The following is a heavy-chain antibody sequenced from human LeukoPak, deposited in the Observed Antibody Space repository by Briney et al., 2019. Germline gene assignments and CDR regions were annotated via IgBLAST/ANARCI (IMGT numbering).Heavy chain of an antibody. CDR3: ARGKVYDSSGYFDY. J-gene: IGHJ4*02. V-gene: IGHV4-59*01. D-gene: IGHD3-22*01. CDR2: IYYSGST. CDR1: GGXISSYY. Sequence: SEALSLTCTVSGGXISSYYCSWIRQPPGKGREWLGHIYYSGSTNYNPSIKSRVTISVDTSKNQFSLKLSSVTAADTAVYYCARGKVYDSSGYFDYWGQGTLVTVSS.